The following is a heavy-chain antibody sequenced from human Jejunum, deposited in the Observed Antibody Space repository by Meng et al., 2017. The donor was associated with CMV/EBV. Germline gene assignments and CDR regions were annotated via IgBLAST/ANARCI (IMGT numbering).Heavy chain of an antibody. Sequence: SGFPFSNYWMHWVRQAPGQGLVWVSRINGDGSTTAYADSVKGRFTISRDNAKNTLYLQINSLRLEDTAVYYCAKGGMYSSGSTDYWGQGTLVTVSS. CDR2: INGDGSTT. CDR3: AKGGMYSSGSTDY. D-gene: IGHD6-19*01. J-gene: IGHJ4*02. V-gene: IGHV3-74*03. CDR1: GFPFSNYW.